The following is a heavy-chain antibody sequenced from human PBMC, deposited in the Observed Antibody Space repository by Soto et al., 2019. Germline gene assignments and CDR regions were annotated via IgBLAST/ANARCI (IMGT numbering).Heavy chain of an antibody. V-gene: IGHV3-23*01. D-gene: IGHD6-13*01. CDR2: VSGSAGST. CDR3: AKEVGMAARDTRGDFDY. J-gene: IGHJ4*02. Sequence: EVQLLESGGGLVQPGDSLRLSCAASGFTFSSHAMSWVRQAPGKGLEWVSAVSGSAGSTYYADSVKGRFTISRDNSKNTLYLQMKSPRGEDTAIYYCAKEVGMAARDTRGDFDYWGQGTLVTVSS. CDR1: GFTFSSHA.